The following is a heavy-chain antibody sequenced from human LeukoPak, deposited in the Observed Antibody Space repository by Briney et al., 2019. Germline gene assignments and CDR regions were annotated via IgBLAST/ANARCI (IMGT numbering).Heavy chain of an antibody. J-gene: IGHJ6*02. CDR1: GYTFTSYD. V-gene: IGHV1-8*01. Sequence: ASVKVSCKASGYTFTSYDINWVRQATGQRLEWMGWMNPNSGNTGYAQKFQGRVTMTRNTSISTAYMELSSLRSEDTAVYYCASRPHYYGSGSYYYYYGMDVWGQGTTVTVSS. CDR2: MNPNSGNT. CDR3: ASRPHYYGSGSYYYYYGMDV. D-gene: IGHD3-10*01.